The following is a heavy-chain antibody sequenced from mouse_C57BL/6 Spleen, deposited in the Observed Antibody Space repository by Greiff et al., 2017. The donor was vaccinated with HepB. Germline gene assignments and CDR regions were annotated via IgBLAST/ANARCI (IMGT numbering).Heavy chain of an antibody. D-gene: IGHD1-1*01. CDR3: ARNYGSSYVFAY. Sequence: QVQLQQPGAELVKPGASVKMSCKASGYTFTSYWITWVKQRPGQGLEWIGDIYPVSGSTNYNEKFKSKATLTVDTSSSTAYMQLSRLTSEDSAVYYCARNYGSSYVFAYWGQGTLVTVSA. CDR1: GYTFTSYW. CDR2: IYPVSGST. V-gene: IGHV1-55*01. J-gene: IGHJ3*01.